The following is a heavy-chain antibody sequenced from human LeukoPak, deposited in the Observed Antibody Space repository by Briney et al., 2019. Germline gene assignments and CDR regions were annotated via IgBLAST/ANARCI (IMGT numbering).Heavy chain of an antibody. CDR1: GYTFTGYY. Sequence: EASVTVSCKASGYTFTGYYMHWVRQAPGQGLEWMGWINPNSGGTNSAQKFQGRVTMTRDTSISTAYMELSRLRSDDTAVYYCAREYYYDRSVDYWGQGALVTVSS. D-gene: IGHD3-22*01. V-gene: IGHV1-2*02. CDR2: INPNSGGT. CDR3: AREYYYDRSVDY. J-gene: IGHJ4*02.